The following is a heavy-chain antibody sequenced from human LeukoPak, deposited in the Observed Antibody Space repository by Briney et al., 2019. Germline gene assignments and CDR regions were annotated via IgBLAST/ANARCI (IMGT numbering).Heavy chain of an antibody. J-gene: IGHJ4*02. V-gene: IGHV1-2*02. Sequence: ASVKVSCKTSGYIFTSYYIHWVRQAPGQGLEWMGMINPSGGSTTYAQKFQGRVTMTRDTSISTAYMELSRLRSDDTAVYYCARGAGGVRLYFDYWGQGTLVTVSS. D-gene: IGHD2-8*02. CDR3: ARGAGGVRLYFDY. CDR1: GYIFTSYY. CDR2: INPSGGST.